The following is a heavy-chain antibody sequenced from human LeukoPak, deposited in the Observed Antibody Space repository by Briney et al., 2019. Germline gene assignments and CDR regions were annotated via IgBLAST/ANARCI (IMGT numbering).Heavy chain of an antibody. CDR2: ISGSGDNT. Sequence: GGSLRLSCAASGFTFSSHGMSWVRQAPGKGLEWVSTISGSGDNTYYADSVKGRFTISRDNSKNTLYLQMNSLRAEDTAVYYCARDNDSRDPPHFDYWGQGTLVTVSS. D-gene: IGHD3-16*01. V-gene: IGHV3-23*01. CDR1: GFTFSSHG. CDR3: ARDNDSRDPPHFDY. J-gene: IGHJ4*02.